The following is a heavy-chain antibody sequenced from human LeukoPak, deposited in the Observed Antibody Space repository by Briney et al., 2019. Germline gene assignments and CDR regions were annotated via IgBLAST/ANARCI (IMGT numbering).Heavy chain of an antibody. CDR3: ARDRVGYCSGGSCYPIWFDP. CDR1: GYTFTGYY. J-gene: IGHJ5*02. D-gene: IGHD2-15*01. Sequence: ASVKVSCKASGYTFTGYYMHWVRQAPGQGLEWMGWINPNSGDTNYAQNFQGRVTMTRDTSISPAYMELSRLRSDDTAVYYCARDRVGYCSGGSCYPIWFDPWGQGTLVTVSS. V-gene: IGHV1-2*02. CDR2: INPNSGDT.